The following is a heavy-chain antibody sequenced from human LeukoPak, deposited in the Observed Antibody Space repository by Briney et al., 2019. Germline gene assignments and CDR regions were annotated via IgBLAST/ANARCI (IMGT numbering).Heavy chain of an antibody. CDR3: ARQSTSYYYDSSGYPWKYYFDY. V-gene: IGHV4-39*01. CDR1: GGSISSSSDY. Sequence: SETLSLTCTVSGGSISSSSDYWGWIRQAPGKGLEWIGSIYYHENTYYNSSLKSRVTISVDTSKNQFSLKLSSVTAADTAVYYCARQSTSYYYDSSGYPWKYYFDYWGQGTLVTVSS. CDR2: IYYHENT. J-gene: IGHJ4*02. D-gene: IGHD3-22*01.